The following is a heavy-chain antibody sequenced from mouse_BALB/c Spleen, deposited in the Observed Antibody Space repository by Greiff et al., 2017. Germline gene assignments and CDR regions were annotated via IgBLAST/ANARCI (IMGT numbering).Heavy chain of an antibody. D-gene: IGHD1-1*01. CDR1: GFTFSSFG. CDR2: ISSGSSTI. V-gene: IGHV5-17*02. Sequence: EVMLVESGGGLVQPGGSRKLSCAASGFTFSSFGMHWVRQAPEKGLEWVAYISSGSSTIYYADTVKGRFTISRDNPKNTLFLQMTSLRSEDTAMYYCARGRGGSSFLYYAMDYWGQGTSVTVSS. J-gene: IGHJ4*01. CDR3: ARGRGGSSFLYYAMDY.